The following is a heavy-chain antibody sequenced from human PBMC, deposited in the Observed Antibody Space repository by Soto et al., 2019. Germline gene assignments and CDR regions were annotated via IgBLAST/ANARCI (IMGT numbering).Heavy chain of an antibody. CDR2: VYYSGST. J-gene: IGHJ4*02. CDR3: AIGLGTYYDVSSGYPQFDD. D-gene: IGHD3-22*01. V-gene: IGHV4-61*08. CDR1: GRSVSTGDNY. Sequence: PQTLSLTRTLSGRSVSTGDNYWIQIPEPPANGLEWIGYVYYSGSTYYHPSLKSRVTISVDTSRNQFSLKLSSVPAADRAVYYCAIGLGTYYDVSSGYPQFDDLGKGTLVTVSP.